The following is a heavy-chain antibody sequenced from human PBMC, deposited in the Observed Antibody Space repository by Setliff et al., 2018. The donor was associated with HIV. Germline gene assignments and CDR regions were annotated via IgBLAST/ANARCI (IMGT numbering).Heavy chain of an antibody. CDR1: GGSINNTNYY. CDR2: VYYSGST. Sequence: SSETLSLTCSVSGGSINNTNYYWDWIRQPPGKGLAYIGSVYYSGSTYYNPSLKSRVTISIDTANNQFSLKLSSVTAADTAMYYCARCSWSSYYFDYWGQGTLVTVS. J-gene: IGHJ4*02. CDR3: ARCSWSSYYFDY. V-gene: IGHV4-39*01. D-gene: IGHD3-10*02.